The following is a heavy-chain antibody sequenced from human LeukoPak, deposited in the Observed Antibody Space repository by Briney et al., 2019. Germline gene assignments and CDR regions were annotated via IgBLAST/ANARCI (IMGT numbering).Heavy chain of an antibody. V-gene: IGHV4-59*01. J-gene: IGHJ3*02. D-gene: IGHD1-14*01. CDR2: IYYSGNT. CDR3: ARYRNEALFAFDI. Sequence: SETLSLTCTVSGDPISNYYWSWIRQPPGKGLEWIGYIYYSGNTDYNPSLKSRVTISVDTSKNQFSLRLNSVTAADTAVYYCARYRNEALFAFDIWGQGTMVTVSS. CDR1: GDPISNYY.